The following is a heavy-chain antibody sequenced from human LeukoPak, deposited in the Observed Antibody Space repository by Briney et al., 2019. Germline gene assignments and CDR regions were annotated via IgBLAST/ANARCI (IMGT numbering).Heavy chain of an antibody. J-gene: IGHJ5*02. Sequence: GESLKISCKGSGYSITSYWIGWVRQMPGKGLEWMGIIYPGDSDIRYSPSFQGQVTISADKSISIAYLQWSSLKASDTAMYYCARQEYCSGGSCYTWFDPWGQGTLVTVSS. CDR1: GYSITSYW. CDR2: IYPGDSDI. D-gene: IGHD2-15*01. CDR3: ARQEYCSGGSCYTWFDP. V-gene: IGHV5-51*01.